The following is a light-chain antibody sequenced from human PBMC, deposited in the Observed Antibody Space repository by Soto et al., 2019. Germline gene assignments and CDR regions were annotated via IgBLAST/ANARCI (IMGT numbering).Light chain of an antibody. CDR1: SSDVGSYNL. CDR3: CSYAGSSTLWV. Sequence: QSALTQPASVSGSPGQSITISCTGASSDVGSYNLVSWYQQHPGQAPKLVISEGSKRPSGVSNRFSGSKSGNTASLTISGLQAEDEADYYCCSYAGSSTLWVFGGGSKVTVL. V-gene: IGLV2-23*01. CDR2: EGS. J-gene: IGLJ3*02.